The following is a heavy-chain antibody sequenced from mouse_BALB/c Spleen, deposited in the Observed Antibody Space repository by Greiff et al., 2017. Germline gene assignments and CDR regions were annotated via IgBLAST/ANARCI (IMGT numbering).Heavy chain of an antibody. Sequence: EVKVVESGGGLVQPGGSRKLSCAASGFTFSSFGMHWVRQAPEKGLEWVAYISSGSSTIYYADTVKGRFTISRDNPKNTLFLQMTSLRSEDTAMYYCARGLGDYAMDYWGQGTSVTVSS. CDR2: ISSGSSTI. J-gene: IGHJ4*01. CDR1: GFTFSSFG. CDR3: ARGLGDYAMDY. D-gene: IGHD4-1*01. V-gene: IGHV5-17*02.